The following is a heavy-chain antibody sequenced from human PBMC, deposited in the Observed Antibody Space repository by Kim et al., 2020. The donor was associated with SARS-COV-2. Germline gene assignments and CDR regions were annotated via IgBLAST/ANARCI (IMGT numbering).Heavy chain of an antibody. CDR2: IDRSGTRT. D-gene: IGHD3-10*01. CDR3: LAGFRGY. J-gene: IGHJ4*02. CDR1: GFTFDKYV. Sequence: GGSLRLSCVASGFTFDKYVINWVRRTPGMGLEWVSGIDRSGTRTHYANSVKGRFTISRDNSRNTLYLQMNSLRAEDTAVYFCLAGFRGYWAQGTLVTVSS. V-gene: IGHV3-23*05.